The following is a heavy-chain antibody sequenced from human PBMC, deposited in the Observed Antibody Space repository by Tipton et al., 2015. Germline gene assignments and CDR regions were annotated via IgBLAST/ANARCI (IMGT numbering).Heavy chain of an antibody. CDR3: ARDGSGSLSWFDP. Sequence: TLSLTCAISGDTVSSNTAAWNWIRQSPSRGLEWLGRTYYRSKWYNDYAVSVKSRITVNPDTSKNQFSLQLNSVTPEDTAAYYCARDGSGSLSWFDPWGQGTLVTVSS. D-gene: IGHD3-10*01. CDR1: GDTVSSNTAA. J-gene: IGHJ5*02. CDR2: TYYRSKWYN. V-gene: IGHV6-1*01.